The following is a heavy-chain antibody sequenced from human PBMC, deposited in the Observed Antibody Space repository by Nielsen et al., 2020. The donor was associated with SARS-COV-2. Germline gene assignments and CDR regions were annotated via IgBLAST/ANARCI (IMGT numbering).Heavy chain of an antibody. D-gene: IGHD5-18*01. Sequence: ESLKISCAASGFTFSSYWMHWVRQAPGKGLVWVSRINSDGSSTSYADSVKGRFTISRDNAKNTLYLQMNSLRAEDTAVYYCAREDTAWVDYWGQGTLVTVSS. CDR3: AREDTAWVDY. V-gene: IGHV3-74*01. J-gene: IGHJ4*02. CDR1: GFTFSSYW. CDR2: INSDGSST.